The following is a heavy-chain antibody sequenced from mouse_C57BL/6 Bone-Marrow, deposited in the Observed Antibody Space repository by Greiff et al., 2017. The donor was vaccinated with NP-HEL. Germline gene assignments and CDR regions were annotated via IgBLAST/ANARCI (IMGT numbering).Heavy chain of an antibody. CDR2: IYPRSGNN. Sequence: QVHVKQSGAELARPGASVKLSCKASGYTFTSYGISWVKQRTGQGLEWIGEIYPRSGNNYYNEKFKCKATLTADKSSSTAYMELLSLTSEDSAVYFCATSFAYWGQGTLVTVSA. CDR3: ATSFAY. J-gene: IGHJ3*01. V-gene: IGHV1-81*01. CDR1: GYTFTSYG.